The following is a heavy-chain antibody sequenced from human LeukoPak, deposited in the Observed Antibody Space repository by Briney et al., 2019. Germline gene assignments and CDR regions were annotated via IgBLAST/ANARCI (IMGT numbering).Heavy chain of an antibody. CDR3: AREDGDYAAYSNFDY. J-gene: IGHJ4*02. CDR2: INHSGST. V-gene: IGHV4-34*01. D-gene: IGHD4-17*01. CDR1: GGSFSGYY. Sequence: SETLSLTCAVYGGSFSGYYWSWIRQPPGKGLEWIGEINHSGSTNYNPSLKSRVTISVDTSKNQFSLKLSSVTAADTAVYYCAREDGDYAAYSNFDYWGQGTLVTVSS.